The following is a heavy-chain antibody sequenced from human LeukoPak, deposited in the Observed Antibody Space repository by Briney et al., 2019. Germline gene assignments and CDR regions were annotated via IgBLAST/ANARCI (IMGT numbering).Heavy chain of an antibody. J-gene: IGHJ4*02. V-gene: IGHV1-69*13. CDR1: GGTFSSYA. Sequence: ASVKVSCKASGGTFSSYAISWVRQAPGQGLEWMGGIIPIFGTANYAQKFQGRDTITADESTSTAYMELSSLRSEDTAVYYCARDVEGTSPLDYWGQGTLVTVSS. D-gene: IGHD2-2*01. CDR2: IIPIFGTA. CDR3: ARDVEGTSPLDY.